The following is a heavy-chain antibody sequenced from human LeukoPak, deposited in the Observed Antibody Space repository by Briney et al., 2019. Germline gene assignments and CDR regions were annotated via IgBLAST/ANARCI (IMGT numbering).Heavy chain of an antibody. CDR3: ARACHLVVVTAEGAFLDP. D-gene: IGHD2-21*02. V-gene: IGHV1-18*01. Sequence: ASVKVSCKASGYRFTSYGIGWERQAPGQGLEWVGWISIYNGQTYYAQSLQDRVTMTADTSTNTVYMELRSLKTEDTAVYYCARACHLVVVTAEGAFLDPWGQGTLVTISS. J-gene: IGHJ5*02. CDR2: ISIYNGQT. CDR1: GYRFTSYG.